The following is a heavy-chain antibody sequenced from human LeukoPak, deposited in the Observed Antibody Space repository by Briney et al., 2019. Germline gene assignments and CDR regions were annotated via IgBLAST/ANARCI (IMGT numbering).Heavy chain of an antibody. V-gene: IGHV3-49*04. Sequence: SPRLSCRASGFTFGDYAMSWVRQAPGKGPEWVGFIRSKTYGGTTNYAASVKGRFTISRDDSKSVAYLQMNSLKTEDTAVYYCTRDQNIPFDYWGQGTLVTVSS. D-gene: IGHD2/OR15-2a*01. CDR3: TRDQNIPFDY. CDR1: GFTFGDYA. J-gene: IGHJ4*02. CDR2: IRSKTYGGTT.